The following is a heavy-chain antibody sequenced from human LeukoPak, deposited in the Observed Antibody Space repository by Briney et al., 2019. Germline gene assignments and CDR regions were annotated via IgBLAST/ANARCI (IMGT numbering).Heavy chain of an antibody. V-gene: IGHV4-34*01. J-gene: IGHJ6*02. CDR2: INHSGST. CDR1: GGSFSGYY. D-gene: IGHD1-7*01. CDR3: ARGLDWNYDYYYYGMDV. Sequence: TSETLSLTCAVYGGSFSGYYWSWIRQPPGKGLEWIGEINHSGSTNYNPSLKSRVTISVDTSKNQFSLKLSSVTAADTAVYYCARGLDWNYDYYYYGMDVWGQGTTVTVSS.